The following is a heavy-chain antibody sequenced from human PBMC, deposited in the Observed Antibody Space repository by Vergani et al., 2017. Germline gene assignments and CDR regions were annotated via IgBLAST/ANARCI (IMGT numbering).Heavy chain of an antibody. CDR2: ISSSSYI. CDR3: AREGDFWSGYYGHYFDY. V-gene: IGHV3-21*01. J-gene: IGHJ4*02. D-gene: IGHD3-3*01. CDR1: GFTFSSYS. Sequence: EVQLVESGGGLVKPGGSLRLSCAASGFTFSSYSMNWVRQAPGKGLEWVSSISSSSYIYYADSVKGRFTISRDNAKNSLYLQMNSLRAEDTAVYYCAREGDFWSGYYGHYFDYWGQGTLVTVSS.